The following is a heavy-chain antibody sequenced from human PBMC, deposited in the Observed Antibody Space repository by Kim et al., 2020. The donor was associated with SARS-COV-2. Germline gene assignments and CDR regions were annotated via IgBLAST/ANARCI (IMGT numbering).Heavy chain of an antibody. CDR3: ARGYYDSSGYYDPYYYYGMDV. D-gene: IGHD3-22*01. Sequence: ASVKVSCKASGYTFTSYAMNWVRQAPGQGLEWMGWINTNTGNPTYAQGFTGRFVFSLDTSVSTAYLQISSLKAEDTAVYYCARGYYDSSGYYDPYYYYGMDVWAKGPRSPSP. CDR1: GYTFTSYA. V-gene: IGHV7-4-1*02. J-gene: IGHJ6*02. CDR2: INTNTGNP.